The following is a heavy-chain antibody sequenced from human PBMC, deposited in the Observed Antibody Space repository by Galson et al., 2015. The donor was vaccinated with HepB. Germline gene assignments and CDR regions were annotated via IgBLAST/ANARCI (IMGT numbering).Heavy chain of an antibody. Sequence: LRLSCAASGFTFSSYSMNWVRQAPGKGLEWVSSISSSSSYIYYADSVKGRFTISRDNAKNSLYLQMNSLRAEDTAVYYCARVKGWGWFDPWGQGTLVTVSS. CDR2: ISSSSSYI. CDR3: ARVKGWGWFDP. J-gene: IGHJ5*02. CDR1: GFTFSSYS. V-gene: IGHV3-21*01. D-gene: IGHD1-26*01.